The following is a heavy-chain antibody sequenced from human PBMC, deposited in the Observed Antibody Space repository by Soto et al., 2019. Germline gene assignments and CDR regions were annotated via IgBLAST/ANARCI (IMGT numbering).Heavy chain of an antibody. CDR3: ARASYDSSTYYLDY. V-gene: IGHV4-30-4*01. Sequence: SETLSLTCTVSGASSSSGDYYWTGIRQPPGKGLEWIGSIYYSGSTYYNPSLKSRVTISVDTSNNQFSLKLSSVTAADTAVYYCARASYDSSTYYLDYWGQGTLVTV. CDR2: IYYSGST. D-gene: IGHD3-22*01. CDR1: GASSSSGDYY. J-gene: IGHJ4*02.